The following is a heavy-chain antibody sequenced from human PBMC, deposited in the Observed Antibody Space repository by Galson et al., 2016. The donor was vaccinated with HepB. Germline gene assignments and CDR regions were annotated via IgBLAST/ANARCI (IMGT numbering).Heavy chain of an antibody. CDR2: TSGNGVST. Sequence: SLRLSCAASGFTFSSYAMSWVRQAPGKGLEWVSTTSGNGVSTYYADSVKGRFTISIDNSKNTLYLQMNSLRAEDSALYFCAKGPYYDFWSGKDWFDPWGQGTLVTVSS. CDR3: AKGPYYDFWSGKDWFDP. D-gene: IGHD3-3*01. J-gene: IGHJ5*02. V-gene: IGHV3-23*01. CDR1: GFTFSSYA.